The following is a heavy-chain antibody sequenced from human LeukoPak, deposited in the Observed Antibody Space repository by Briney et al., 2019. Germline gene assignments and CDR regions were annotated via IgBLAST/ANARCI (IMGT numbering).Heavy chain of an antibody. CDR3: ARDRSYYGSGSNFDY. CDR1: GFTFSSYS. J-gene: IGHJ4*02. CDR2: ISSSSSYI. D-gene: IGHD3-10*01. Sequence: GGSLRLSCAASGFTFSSYSMNWVRQAPGKGLEWVSSISSSSSYIYYADSVKGRFTISRDNAKNSLYLQMNSLRAEDTAVYYCARDRSYYGSGSNFDYWGQGTLVTVSS. V-gene: IGHV3-21*01.